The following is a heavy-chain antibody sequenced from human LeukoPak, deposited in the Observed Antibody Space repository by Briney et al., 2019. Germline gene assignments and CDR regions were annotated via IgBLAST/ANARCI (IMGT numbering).Heavy chain of an antibody. CDR2: IYHSGST. D-gene: IGHD6-13*01. J-gene: IGHJ4*02. V-gene: IGHV4-38-2*02. Sequence: PSETLSLTCTVSGYSISSGYYWGWIRQPPGKGLEWIGSIYHSGSTYYNPSLKSRVTMSVDTSKNQFSLKLSSVTAADTAVYYCARDSSSWYFDYWGQGTLVTVSS. CDR3: ARDSSSWYFDY. CDR1: GYSISSGYY.